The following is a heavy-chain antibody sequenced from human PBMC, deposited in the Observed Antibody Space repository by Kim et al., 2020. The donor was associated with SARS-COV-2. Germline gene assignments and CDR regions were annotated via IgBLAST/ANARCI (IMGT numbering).Heavy chain of an antibody. CDR3: ARSGGRGSGRQFDY. CDR2: IYYGGNT. J-gene: IGHJ4*02. D-gene: IGHD6-25*01. Sequence: SETLSLTCTVSGGSITYYYCSWIRQLPGKGLEWIGYIYYGGNTNYNPSLKSRVTISLDTSNNQFSLELTSMTAAATAVYYCARSGGRGSGRQFDYWGQGT. CDR1: GGSITYYY. V-gene: IGHV4-59*01.